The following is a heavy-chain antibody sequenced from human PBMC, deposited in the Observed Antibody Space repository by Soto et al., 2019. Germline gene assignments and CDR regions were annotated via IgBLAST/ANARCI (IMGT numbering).Heavy chain of an antibody. Sequence: GASVKVSCKASGYTFTSYGISWVRQAPGQGLEWMGWISAYNGNTNYAQKLQGRVTMTTDTSTSTAYMELRSLRSDDTAVYYCARYYCSGGSCPRLGYYYYMDVWGKGTTVTVSS. D-gene: IGHD2-15*01. V-gene: IGHV1-18*01. CDR1: GYTFTSYG. CDR3: ARYYCSGGSCPRLGYYYYMDV. CDR2: ISAYNGNT. J-gene: IGHJ6*03.